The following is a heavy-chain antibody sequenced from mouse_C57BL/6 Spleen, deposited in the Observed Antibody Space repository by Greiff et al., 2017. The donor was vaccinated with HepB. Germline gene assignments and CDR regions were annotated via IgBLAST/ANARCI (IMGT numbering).Heavy chain of an antibody. CDR2: INPSNGGT. J-gene: IGHJ2*01. D-gene: IGHD6-5*01. V-gene: IGHV1-53*01. Sequence: QVHVKQPGTELVKPGASVKLSCKASGYTFTSYWMHWVKQRPGQGLEWIGNINPSNGGTNYNEKFKSKATLTVDKSSSTAYMQLSSLTSEDSAVYYCARSRAYYYFDYWGQGTTLTVSS. CDR1: GYTFTSYW. CDR3: ARSRAYYYFDY.